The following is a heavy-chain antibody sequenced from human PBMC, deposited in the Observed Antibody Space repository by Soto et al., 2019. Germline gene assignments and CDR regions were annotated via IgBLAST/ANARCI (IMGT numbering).Heavy chain of an antibody. CDR3: AGRAGGYYYGMDV. Sequence: EVQLVESGGGLIQPGGSLRLSCAPSGFTVSSNYMSWVRQAPGKGLEWVSIIYSSGSTYYADSVKGRFTISRDNSKNTLYLQMNSLRAEDTAVDYCAGRAGGYYYGMDVWGQGTTVTVSS. J-gene: IGHJ6*02. CDR2: IYSSGST. CDR1: GFTVSSNY. D-gene: IGHD1-26*01. V-gene: IGHV3-53*01.